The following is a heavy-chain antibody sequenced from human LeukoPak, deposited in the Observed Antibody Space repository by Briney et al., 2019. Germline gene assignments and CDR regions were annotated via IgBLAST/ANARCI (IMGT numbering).Heavy chain of an antibody. D-gene: IGHD3-22*01. J-gene: IGHJ3*02. CDR2: ISAYNGNT. Sequence: ASVKVSCKASGYTFTSYGISWVRQAPGQGLEWMGWISAYNGNTNYAQKLQGRVTMTTDTSTSTAYMELRSLRSDDTAVYYCARDSRHYYDSSGYADAFDIWGQGTMVTVSS. CDR1: GYTFTSYG. V-gene: IGHV1-18*01. CDR3: ARDSRHYYDSSGYADAFDI.